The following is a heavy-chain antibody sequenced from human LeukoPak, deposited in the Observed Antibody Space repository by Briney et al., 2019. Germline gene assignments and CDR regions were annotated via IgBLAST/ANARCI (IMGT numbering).Heavy chain of an antibody. Sequence: WGSLRLSCAASGFIFSGSWMTWVRQAPGKGVEWVANIKQDGSEKYYVDSVKGRFTIYRDNTKNSLYLQMNGPRAEDTAVYYCVRHQGTTFDYWGQGTLVTVSS. CDR3: VRHQGTTFDY. CDR1: GFIFSGSW. D-gene: IGHD1-1*01. CDR2: IKQDGSEK. J-gene: IGHJ4*02. V-gene: IGHV3-7*03.